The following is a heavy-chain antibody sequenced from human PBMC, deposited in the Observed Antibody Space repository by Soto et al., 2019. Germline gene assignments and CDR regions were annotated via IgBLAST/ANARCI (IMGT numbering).Heavy chain of an antibody. CDR2: INPANGNT. Sequence: QVQLAQSGAEERKPGASVKVSCEATGYTFTAYAMHWVRQAPGQSLEWMGWINPANGNTRYSQKFQGRLTITSDTSANTVYMELSSLTSEDTAMYYCTRSAISPYGGLIGPFDYWGQGSLVTVSS. CDR1: GYTFTAYA. V-gene: IGHV1-3*05. J-gene: IGHJ4*02. CDR3: TRSAISPYGGLIGPFDY. D-gene: IGHD3-16*02.